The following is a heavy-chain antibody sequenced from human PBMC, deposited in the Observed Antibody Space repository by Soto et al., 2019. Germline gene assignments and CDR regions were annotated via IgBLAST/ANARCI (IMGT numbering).Heavy chain of an antibody. D-gene: IGHD3-3*01. CDR2: IIPIFGTA. J-gene: IGHJ6*02. CDR1: GGTFSSYA. V-gene: IGHV1-69*13. Sequence: SVKVSCKATGGTFSSYAISWVRHAPGRGLEWMGGIIPIFGTANYAQKFQGRVTITADESTSTAYMELSSLRSEDTAVYYCASGGAIFGVVYYYYYGMDVWGQGTTVTVSS. CDR3: ASGGAIFGVVYYYYYGMDV.